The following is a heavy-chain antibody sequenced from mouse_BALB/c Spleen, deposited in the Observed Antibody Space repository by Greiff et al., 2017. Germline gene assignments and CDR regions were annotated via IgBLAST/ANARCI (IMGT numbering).Heavy chain of an antibody. V-gene: IGHV14-1*02. CDR3: AGYPYFDV. D-gene: IGHD2-2*01. CDR2: IDPENGNT. J-gene: IGHJ1*01. CDR1: GFNIKDYY. Sequence: EVQLQQSGAELVRPGALVKLSCKASGFNIKDYYMHWVKQRPEQGLEWIGLIDPENGNTIYDPKFQGKASITADTSSNTAYLQLSSLTSEDTAVYYCAGYPYFDVWGAGTTVTVSS.